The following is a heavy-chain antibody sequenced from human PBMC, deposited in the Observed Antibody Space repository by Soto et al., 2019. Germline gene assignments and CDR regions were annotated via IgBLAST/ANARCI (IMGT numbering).Heavy chain of an antibody. CDR2: IYYSGST. CDR1: GGSISSGGYY. CDR3: ARETKHNWNEASYYYYYGMDV. J-gene: IGHJ6*02. Sequence: QVQLQESGPGLVKPSQTLSLTCTVSGGSISSGGYYWSWIRQHPGKGLEWIGYIYYSGSTYYNPSLKSRVTISVDTSKNQFSLKLSSVTAADTAVYYCARETKHNWNEASYYYYYGMDVWGQGTTVTVSS. D-gene: IGHD1-1*01. V-gene: IGHV4-31*03.